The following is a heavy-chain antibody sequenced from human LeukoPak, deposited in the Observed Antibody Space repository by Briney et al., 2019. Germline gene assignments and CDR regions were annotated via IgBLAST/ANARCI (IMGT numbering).Heavy chain of an antibody. D-gene: IGHD1-26*01. CDR1: GYTFTSYC. V-gene: IGHV1-18*01. CDR2: INAYNGNT. J-gene: IGHJ4*02. CDR3: ARVILGYFDY. Sequence: ASVKVSCKASGYTFTSYCISWVRQPPGQGLEWMGWINAYNGNTNYAQKLQGRVPMITDTSTNTAYIELKRRRSDDTDVYDCARVILGYFDYWGQGTLVTVSS.